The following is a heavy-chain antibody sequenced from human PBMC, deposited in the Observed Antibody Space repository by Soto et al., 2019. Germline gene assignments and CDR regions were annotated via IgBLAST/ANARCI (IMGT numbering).Heavy chain of an antibody. CDR2: IYYSGST. CDR1: GGSISSYY. V-gene: IGHV4-59*05. Sequence: SETLSLTCTVSGGSISSYYWSWIRQPPGKGLEWIGSIYYSGSTYYNPSLKSRVTISVDTSKNQFSLKLSSVTAADTAVYYCRGRPERNTFDYRGRGYLVTGSS. J-gene: IGHJ4*02. CDR3: RGRPERNTFDY.